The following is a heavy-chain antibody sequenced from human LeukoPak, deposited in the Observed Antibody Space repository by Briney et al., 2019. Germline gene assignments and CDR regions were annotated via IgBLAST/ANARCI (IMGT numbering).Heavy chain of an antibody. J-gene: IGHJ4*02. D-gene: IGHD3-10*01. CDR3: AKALGPAMVRGVIDC. CDR1: RFTFSTYS. CDR2: IRSDGSIK. V-gene: IGHV3-30*02. Sequence: GGSLRLSCAASRFTFSTYSMNWVRQAPGTGLEWVAFIRSDGSIKYYADSVKGRFTISRGNSKNTLYLQMNTLRAEDTAVYYCAKALGPAMVRGVIDCWGQGILVTVSS.